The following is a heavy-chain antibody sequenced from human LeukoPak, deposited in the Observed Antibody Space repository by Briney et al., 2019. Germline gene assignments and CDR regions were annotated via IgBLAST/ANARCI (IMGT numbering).Heavy chain of an antibody. CDR3: AKVPGYYDSGGSDY. V-gene: IGHV3-30*02. D-gene: IGHD3-22*01. Sequence: GGSLRPSCAGSGFTFSIYGIHWVRQAPGKGLEWVAFIRYDGSNKYYADSVKGRFTISRDNSKNTLYLQMNNLRAEDTAVYYCAKVPGYYDSGGSDYWGQGTQVTVSS. CDR2: IRYDGSNK. CDR1: GFTFSIYG. J-gene: IGHJ4*02.